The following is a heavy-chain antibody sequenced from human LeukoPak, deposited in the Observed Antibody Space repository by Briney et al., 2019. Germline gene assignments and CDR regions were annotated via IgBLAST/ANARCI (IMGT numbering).Heavy chain of an antibody. J-gene: IGHJ4*02. CDR1: GFTFSSYA. Sequence: GGSLRLSCAASGFTFSSYAMSWVRQAPGKGLEWVSAISRSGGSTSYADSVKGRFTISRDNSKNTLYLQMNSLRAEDTAVYYRAKQNSDIVTTEDYWGQGTLVTVSS. D-gene: IGHD5-12*01. CDR3: AKQNSDIVTTEDY. CDR2: ISRSGGST. V-gene: IGHV3-23*01.